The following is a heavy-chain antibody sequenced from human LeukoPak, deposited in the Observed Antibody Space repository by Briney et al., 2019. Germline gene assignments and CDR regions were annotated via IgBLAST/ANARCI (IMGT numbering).Heavy chain of an antibody. V-gene: IGHV4-59*01. D-gene: IGHD6-19*01. Sequence: SETLSLTCTVSGGSISSYYWTWIRQPPGKGLEWIGYIYYSGSTNYNPSLKSRVTISVDTSKNQFSLKLNSVTAADTAEYYCARVRYSSGWFLFDYWGQGTLVIVSS. CDR2: IYYSGST. J-gene: IGHJ4*02. CDR3: ARVRYSSGWFLFDY. CDR1: GGSISSYY.